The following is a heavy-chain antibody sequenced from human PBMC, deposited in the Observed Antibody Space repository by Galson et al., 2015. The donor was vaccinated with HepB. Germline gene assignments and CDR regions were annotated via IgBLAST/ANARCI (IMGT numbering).Heavy chain of an antibody. CDR1: GFTFSSYN. J-gene: IGHJ5*02. V-gene: IGHV3-48*03. CDR2: VSATGTTI. Sequence: SLRLSCAAFGFTFSSYNMNWVRQVPGKGLDWISYVSATGTTIDYADSVKGRFIISRDNAKNSLYLQMNSLRVEDTAVYYCARDSRATFGEPNWFDPWGQGTLVIVSS. CDR3: ARDSRATFGEPNWFDP. D-gene: IGHD3-3*01.